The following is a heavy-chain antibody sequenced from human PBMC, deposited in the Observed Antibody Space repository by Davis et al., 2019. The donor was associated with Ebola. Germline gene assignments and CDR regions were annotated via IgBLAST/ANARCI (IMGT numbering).Heavy chain of an antibody. V-gene: IGHV3-74*01. Sequence: PGGSLRLSCAVSGLTFTSSWIHWVRQAPGKGLAWVSRIDNDGGGTSYADSVKGRFTISRDNAKNTVYLQMNSLRADDTAVYYCATVFDYWGQGILVTVSS. CDR1: GLTFTSSW. CDR3: ATVFDY. J-gene: IGHJ4*02. CDR2: IDNDGGGT.